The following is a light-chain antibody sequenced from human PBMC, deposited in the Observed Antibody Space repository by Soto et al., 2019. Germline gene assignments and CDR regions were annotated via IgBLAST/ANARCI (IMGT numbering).Light chain of an antibody. J-gene: IGLJ1*01. CDR2: GNS. Sequence: QSVLTHPRSVSGAPGQRVTISCTGSRSNIGTGYDVHWYQQLPGTAPKLLIYGNSNRPSGVPDRFSGSKSGTSASLAITGLQAEDEADYYCQSYDSSLSEYVFGTGTKVTVL. V-gene: IGLV1-40*01. CDR3: QSYDSSLSEYV. CDR1: RSNIGTGYD.